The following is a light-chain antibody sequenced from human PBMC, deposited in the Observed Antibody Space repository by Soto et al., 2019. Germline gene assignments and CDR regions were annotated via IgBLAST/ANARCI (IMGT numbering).Light chain of an antibody. V-gene: IGKV3-20*01. CDR3: QQYGSSPYT. Sequence: EIVLTQSPGTLSLSPGERATLSCRASQSVSSSYLAWYQQKPGQAPSLLIYVASSRATGIPDRFSCSGSGTDFTLTISRLELEDVAVYYCQQYGSSPYTLGHWTKLESK. CDR2: VAS. J-gene: IGKJ2*01. CDR1: QSVSSSY.